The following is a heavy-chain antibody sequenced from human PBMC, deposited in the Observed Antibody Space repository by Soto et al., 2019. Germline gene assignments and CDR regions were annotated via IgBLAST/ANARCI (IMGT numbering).Heavy chain of an antibody. J-gene: IGHJ4*02. Sequence: QVQLVQSGAEVKKPGASVKVSCKASGYTFTGYYMHWVRQAPGQGLEWMGWINPNSGGTNYAQKFQGWVTMTRDTSISTAYIELSRLRSDDTAVYYCATSSTVVTAYSFSFDYWGQGTLVTVSS. CDR1: GYTFTGYY. CDR2: INPNSGGT. D-gene: IGHD4-17*01. CDR3: ATSSTVVTAYSFSFDY. V-gene: IGHV1-2*04.